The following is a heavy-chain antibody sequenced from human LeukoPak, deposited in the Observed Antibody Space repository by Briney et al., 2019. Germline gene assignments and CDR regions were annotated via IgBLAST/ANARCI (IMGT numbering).Heavy chain of an antibody. CDR1: GFTFTSYA. D-gene: IGHD6-19*01. Sequence: GGSLRLSCAASGFTFTSYAMGWVRQAPGKGLEWVSAISGSGGSTYYADSVKGRFTISRDNSKNTLYLQMNSLGAEDTAVYYCAKDRGISGWYFDYWGQGTLVTVSS. V-gene: IGHV3-23*01. CDR3: AKDRGISGWYFDY. CDR2: ISGSGGST. J-gene: IGHJ4*02.